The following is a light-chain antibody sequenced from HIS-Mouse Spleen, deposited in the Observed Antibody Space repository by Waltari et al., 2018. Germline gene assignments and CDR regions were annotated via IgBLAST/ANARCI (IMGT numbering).Light chain of an antibody. V-gene: IGKV3-15*01. CDR3: QQYNNWPFMYT. CDR1: QSVSSN. Sequence: EIVMTQSPATLSVSPGERATLSCRASQSVSSNLAWYQQKPGQAPRLLIYGASTRATGIPARCSGSGSGTEFTLTISSMQSEDFAVYYCQQYNNWPFMYTFGQGTKLEIK. J-gene: IGKJ2*01. CDR2: GAS.